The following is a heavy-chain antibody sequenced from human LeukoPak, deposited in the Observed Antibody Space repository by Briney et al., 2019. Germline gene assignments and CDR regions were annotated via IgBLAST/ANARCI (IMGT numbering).Heavy chain of an antibody. CDR1: GFTFSNHG. CDR2: ISPSGDIT. D-gene: IGHD1-26*01. CDR3: ARRRDSGSLQHFDY. J-gene: IGHJ4*02. V-gene: IGHV3-23*01. Sequence: GGSLRLSCAASGFTFSNHGMNWVRQAPGKGLEWVSGISPSGDITYYADSVKGRFTISRDNAKNSLYLQMNSLRAEDTAVYYCARRRDSGSLQHFDYWGQGTLVTVSS.